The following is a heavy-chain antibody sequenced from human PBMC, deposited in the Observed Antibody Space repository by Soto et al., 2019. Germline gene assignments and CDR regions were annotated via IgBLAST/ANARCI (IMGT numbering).Heavy chain of an antibody. CDR2: ISAYNGNT. D-gene: IGHD3-10*01. CDR1: GYTFTSYG. J-gene: IGHJ6*02. V-gene: IGHV1-18*01. CDR3: ARERYGSGTITPGHYYYGMDV. Sequence: EASVKVSCKASGYTFTSYGISWVRQAPGQGLEWMGWISAYNGNTNYAQKLQGRVTMTTDTSTSTAYMELRSLRSDDTAVYYCARERYGSGTITPGHYYYGMDVWGQGTTVTVSS.